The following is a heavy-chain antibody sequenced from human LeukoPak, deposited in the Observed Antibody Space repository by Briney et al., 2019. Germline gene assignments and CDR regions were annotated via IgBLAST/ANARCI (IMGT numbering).Heavy chain of an antibody. D-gene: IGHD5-18*01. CDR3: ARVARGYSYGPYYFDY. CDR2: ISSSSYI. CDR1: GFTFSSYS. J-gene: IGHJ4*02. Sequence: PGGSLRLSCAASGFTFSSYSMNWVRQAPGKGLEWVSSISSSSYIYYADSVKGRFTISRDNAKNSLYLQMNSLRAEDTAVYYCARVARGYSYGPYYFDYWGQGTLVTVSS. V-gene: IGHV3-21*01.